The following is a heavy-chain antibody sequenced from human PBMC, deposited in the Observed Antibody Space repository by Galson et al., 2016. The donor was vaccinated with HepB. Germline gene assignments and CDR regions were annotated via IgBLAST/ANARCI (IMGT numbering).Heavy chain of an antibody. CDR1: GGSISSHPYY. V-gene: IGHV4-39*01. Sequence: CTVSGGSISSHPYYWGCVRQSPGKALEWIGSIQYSGNTYYNPALSSRVTIFIDTAKNQLSLTLTSVTAADTALYSCASNFVRGVNPGFDIWGRGTMVTVPS. CDR3: ASNFVRGVNPGFDI. D-gene: IGHD3-10*01. J-gene: IGHJ3*02. CDR2: IQYSGNT.